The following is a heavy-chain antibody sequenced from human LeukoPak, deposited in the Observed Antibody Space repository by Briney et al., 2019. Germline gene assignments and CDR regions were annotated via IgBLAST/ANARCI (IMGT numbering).Heavy chain of an antibody. V-gene: IGHV3-23*01. CDR2: ISSSGGST. Sequence: TGGSLRLSCAASGFTFSSYAMSWVRQAPGKGLEWVSAISSSGGSTYYADSVKGRFTISRDNSKNTLYLQMNSLRAEDTAVYYCAKVLGIAARRPDYWGQGTLVTVSS. J-gene: IGHJ4*02. D-gene: IGHD6-6*01. CDR3: AKVLGIAARRPDY. CDR1: GFTFSSYA.